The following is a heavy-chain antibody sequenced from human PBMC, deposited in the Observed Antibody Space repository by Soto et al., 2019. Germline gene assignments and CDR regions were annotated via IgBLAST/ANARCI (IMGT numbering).Heavy chain of an antibody. CDR2: ISGSGGST. CDR1: GFTYSSYA. V-gene: IGHV3-23*01. D-gene: IGHD1-26*01. CDR3: ATLVGAIDY. Sequence: GGSLRLSCAASGFTYSSYAMSWVRQAPGKGLEWVSAISGSGGSTYYADSVKGRFTISRDKSKNTLYLQMNSLRAEDTAVYYCATLVGAIDYWGQGTLVTVSS. J-gene: IGHJ4*02.